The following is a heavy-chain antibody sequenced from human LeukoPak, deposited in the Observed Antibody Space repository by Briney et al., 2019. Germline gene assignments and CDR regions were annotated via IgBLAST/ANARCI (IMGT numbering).Heavy chain of an antibody. V-gene: IGHV1-69*01. CDR1: GGTFSSYA. J-gene: IGHJ4*02. CDR3: ARGRQHIVVVTAFDY. D-gene: IGHD2-21*02. Sequence: SVKVSCKASGGTFSSYAISWVRQAPGQGLEWMGGIIPIFGTANYAQKFQGRVTITADESTSTAYMELSSLRSENTAVYYCARGRQHIVVVTAFDYWGQGTLVTVSS. CDR2: IIPIFGTA.